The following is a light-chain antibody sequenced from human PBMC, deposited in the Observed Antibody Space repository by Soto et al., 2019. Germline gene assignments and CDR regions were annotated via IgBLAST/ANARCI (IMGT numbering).Light chain of an antibody. V-gene: IGKV3-15*01. Sequence: EIVMTQSPATLSVSPGERATLSCRASQSVGSDLAWYQQRPGQAPRLLIYHASTRATGIPARFSGSGSGTELTLTISSLQSEDFAVYYCQQYNSWPPTFGQGTRLEIK. J-gene: IGKJ5*01. CDR3: QQYNSWPPT. CDR1: QSVGSD. CDR2: HAS.